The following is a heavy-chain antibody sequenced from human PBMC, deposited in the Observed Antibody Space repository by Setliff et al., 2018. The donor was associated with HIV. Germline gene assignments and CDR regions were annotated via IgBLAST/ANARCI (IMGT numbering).Heavy chain of an antibody. CDR1: GFTFSNAW. V-gene: IGHV3-15*01. D-gene: IGHD1-26*01. CDR3: TTDLGSGRFSWNNN. CDR2: IRNKKNGGTT. Sequence: PGGSLRLSCAAAGFTFSNAWMTWVRQAPGKGLEWVARIRNKKNGGTTYYAAPVEGRFTISRDDSKNTLSLQMNSLKTEDTAICYCTTDLGSGRFSWNNNWGQGTLVTVSS. J-gene: IGHJ4*02.